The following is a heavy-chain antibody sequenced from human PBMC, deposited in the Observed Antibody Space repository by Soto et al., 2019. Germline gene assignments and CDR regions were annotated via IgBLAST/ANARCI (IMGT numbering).Heavy chain of an antibody. V-gene: IGHV4-34*01. CDR3: ARGVVVVAATRSLGFDY. J-gene: IGHJ4*02. CDR2: INHSGST. D-gene: IGHD2-15*01. CDR1: GGSFSGYY. Sequence: QVQLQQWGAGLLKPSETLSLTCAVYGGSFSGYYWSWIRQPPGKGLEWIGEINHSGSTNYNPSLKSLVTISVDTSKNQFSLKLSSVTAADTAVYYCARGVVVVAATRSLGFDYWGQGTLVTVSS.